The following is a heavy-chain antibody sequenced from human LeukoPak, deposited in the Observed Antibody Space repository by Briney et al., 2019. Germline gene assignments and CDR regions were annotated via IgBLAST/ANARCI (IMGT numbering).Heavy chain of an antibody. CDR1: GYTFTGYY. Sequence: ASVKVSCKASGYTFTGYYMHWVRQAPGQGLEWMGWINPNSGGTNYAQKFQGWVTMTRGTSISTAYMELSRLRSDDTAVYYCARSLGTADGMDVWGKGTTVTVSS. V-gene: IGHV1-2*04. CDR2: INPNSGGT. J-gene: IGHJ6*04. CDR3: ARSLGTADGMDV.